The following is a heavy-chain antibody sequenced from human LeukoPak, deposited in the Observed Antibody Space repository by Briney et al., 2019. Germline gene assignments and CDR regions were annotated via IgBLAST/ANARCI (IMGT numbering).Heavy chain of an antibody. D-gene: IGHD5-12*01. CDR3: AKDDESYSGYVAFDI. Sequence: GGSLRLSCAASGFTFSSYGMHWVRQAPGKGLEWVAFIRYDGSNKYYADSVKGRFTISRDNSKNTLYLQMNSLRAEDTAVYYCAKDDESYSGYVAFDIWSQGTMVTVSS. CDR2: IRYDGSNK. J-gene: IGHJ3*02. CDR1: GFTFSSYG. V-gene: IGHV3-30*02.